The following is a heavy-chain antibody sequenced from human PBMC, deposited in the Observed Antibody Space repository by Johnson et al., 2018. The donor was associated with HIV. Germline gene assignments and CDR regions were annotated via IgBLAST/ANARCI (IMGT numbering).Heavy chain of an antibody. CDR3: AKDFWPVGARGAFDI. D-gene: IGHD1-26*01. J-gene: IGHJ3*02. Sequence: QVQLVESGVGVVQPGRSQRLSCAASGFTFSSYTMHWVRQAPGKGLEWVAVISYDGSNKYYADSVKGRFTISRDNSKNTLYLQMNSLRAEDTAVYYCAKDFWPVGARGAFDIWGQGTMVTVSS. CDR1: GFTFSSYT. V-gene: IGHV3-30-3*01. CDR2: ISYDGSNK.